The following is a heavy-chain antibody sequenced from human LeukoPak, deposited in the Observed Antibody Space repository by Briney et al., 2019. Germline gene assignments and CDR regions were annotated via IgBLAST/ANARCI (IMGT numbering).Heavy chain of an antibody. V-gene: IGHV3-30*04. CDR3: AREMRSCSSTSCYDWFDP. J-gene: IGHJ5*02. Sequence: GRSLRLSCAASGFTFSSYAMHWVRQALGKGLEWVAVISYDGSNKYYADSVKGRFTISRDNSKNTLYLQMNSLRAEDTAVYYCAREMRSCSSTSCYDWFDPWGQGTLVTVSS. CDR1: GFTFSSYA. D-gene: IGHD2-2*01. CDR2: ISYDGSNK.